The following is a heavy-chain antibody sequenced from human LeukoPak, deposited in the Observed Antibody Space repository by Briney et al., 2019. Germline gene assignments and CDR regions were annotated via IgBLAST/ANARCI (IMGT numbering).Heavy chain of an antibody. CDR3: TRRDYYDSSGYMHY. D-gene: IGHD3-22*01. CDR1: GFTFSGSA. CDR2: IRSKANSYAT. Sequence: GGSLRLSCAASGFTFSGSAMHWVRQASGKGLEWVGRIRSKANSYATAYAASVKGRFTISRDDSKNTAYLQMNRLKTEDTAVYYCTRRDYYDSSGYMHYWGQGTLVTVSS. V-gene: IGHV3-73*01. J-gene: IGHJ4*02.